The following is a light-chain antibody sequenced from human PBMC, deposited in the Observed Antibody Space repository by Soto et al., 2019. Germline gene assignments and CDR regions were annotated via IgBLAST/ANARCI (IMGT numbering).Light chain of an antibody. CDR1: SSNIGSNT. CDR2: SNN. Sequence: QSVLTQPPSASGTPGQRVPISCSGSSSNIGSNTVNWYQQLPGTAPKLLIYSNNQRPSGVPDRFSASKSGASASLAISGLQSEDEADYYCAAWDDSLNGVVFGGGTKLTVL. CDR3: AAWDDSLNGVV. J-gene: IGLJ2*01. V-gene: IGLV1-44*01.